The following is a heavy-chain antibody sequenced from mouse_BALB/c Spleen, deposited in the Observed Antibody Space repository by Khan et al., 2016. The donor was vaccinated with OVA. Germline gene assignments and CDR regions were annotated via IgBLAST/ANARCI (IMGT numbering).Heavy chain of an antibody. CDR2: IWSDGST. Sequence: QMQLEESGPGLVAPSQSLSITCTISGFSLTNYGVHWVRQSPGKGLEWLVVIWSDGSTTYNSALRSRLIISKDNSKSQVFLKMNSLQTDDTAMYYGARQPYYHYYMMDYCGQGTSVTVSS. V-gene: IGHV2-6-1*01. D-gene: IGHD2-10*01. CDR1: GFSLTNYG. J-gene: IGHJ4*01. CDR3: ARQPYYHYYMMDY.